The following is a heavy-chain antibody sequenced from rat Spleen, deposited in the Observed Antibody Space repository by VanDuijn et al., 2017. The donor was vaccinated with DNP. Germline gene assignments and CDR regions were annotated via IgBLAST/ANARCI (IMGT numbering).Heavy chain of an antibody. CDR3: VGRPPPTRGPFDY. CDR2: ISYDSGDT. Sequence: EVQLAESGGGLVQPGRSLKLSCAASGFTFSDHYMAWVRQAPTKGLEWVASISYDSGDTYYRDSVKGRFTISRDNAISTLYLQMDSLRSEDTATYYCVGRPPPTRGPFDYWGQGVTVTVSS. D-gene: IGHD1-4*01. CDR1: GFTFSDHY. J-gene: IGHJ2*01. V-gene: IGHV5-20*01.